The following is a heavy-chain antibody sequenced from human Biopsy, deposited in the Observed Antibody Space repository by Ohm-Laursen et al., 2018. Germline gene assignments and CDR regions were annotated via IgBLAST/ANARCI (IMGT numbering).Heavy chain of an antibody. J-gene: IGHJ6*02. V-gene: IGHV3-64*01. CDR3: ARGNSENNYYFAMDV. CDR1: GFTFSIYA. D-gene: IGHD1-26*01. CDR2: INSNGGTT. Sequence: SLRLSCAAPGFTFSIYAIHWARQAPGQGLEHVAAINSNGGTTYYVNSVKGRFTISRDNSKNTVSLQMGSLRSEDTAVYYCARGNSENNYYFAMDVWGQGTTVTVSS.